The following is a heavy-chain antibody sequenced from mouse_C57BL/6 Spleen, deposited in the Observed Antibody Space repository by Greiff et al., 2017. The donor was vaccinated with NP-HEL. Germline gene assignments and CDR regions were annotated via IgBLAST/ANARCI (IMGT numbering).Heavy chain of an antibody. D-gene: IGHD1-1*01. CDR3: ARANYYGSSENY. Sequence: QVQLQQPGAELVRPGTSVKLSCKASGYTFTSYWMHWVKQRPGQGLEWIGVIDPSDSYTNYNQKFKGKATLTVDTSSSTAYMQLSSLTSEDSAVYYGARANYYGSSENYWGKGTTLTVSS. J-gene: IGHJ2*01. CDR2: IDPSDSYT. V-gene: IGHV1-59*01. CDR1: GYTFTSYW.